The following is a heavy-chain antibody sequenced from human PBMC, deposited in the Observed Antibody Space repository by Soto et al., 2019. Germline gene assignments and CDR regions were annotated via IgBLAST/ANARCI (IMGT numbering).Heavy chain of an antibody. Sequence: QVQLVQSGAEVKRPGSSVKVSCKASGDMFRNSAFTWVRQAPGHGRAWMGVIVPLFRKTDVAQNFQGRVTFTADESTSSLYMEVSSLTSEDPAVYHCARDRHWYGSGGPFYSTCSFHIWSQGTMVAVS. V-gene: IGHV1-69*01. J-gene: IGHJ3*02. D-gene: IGHD6-25*01. CDR3: ARDRHWYGSGGPFYSTCSFHI. CDR1: GDMFRNSA. CDR2: IVPLFRKT.